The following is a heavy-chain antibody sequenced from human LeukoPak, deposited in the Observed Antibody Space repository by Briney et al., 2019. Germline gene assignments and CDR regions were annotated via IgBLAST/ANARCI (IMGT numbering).Heavy chain of an antibody. D-gene: IGHD2-21*02. J-gene: IGHJ3*02. CDR2: ISGSGGST. CDR3: AKDRESIVVVTAFDI. CDR1: GFTFSSSA. V-gene: IGHV3-23*01. Sequence: PGGSLRLSCAASGFTFSSSAMSWVRQAPGKGLERVSVISGSGGSTYYADSVKGRFTISRDNSKNTLYLQMNSLRAEDTAIYYCAKDRESIVVVTAFDIWGQGTMVTVSS.